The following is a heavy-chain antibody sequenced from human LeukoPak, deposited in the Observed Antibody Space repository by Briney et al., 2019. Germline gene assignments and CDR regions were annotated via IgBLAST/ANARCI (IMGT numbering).Heavy chain of an antibody. CDR2: ITGSGTNT. D-gene: IGHD3-9*01. J-gene: IGHJ4*02. CDR1: GFTLSEYA. V-gene: IGHV3-23*01. CDR3: VSWGDYDVLTGYYVPDY. Sequence: GGCLRLSRVSSGFTLSEYAMRSVRPAPGERLEWVSAITGSGTNTYYADSVKGRFTISRDNSKNTVFLQMNSLRHEDTAIYYCVSWGDYDVLTGYYVPDYWGQGTLVSVSS.